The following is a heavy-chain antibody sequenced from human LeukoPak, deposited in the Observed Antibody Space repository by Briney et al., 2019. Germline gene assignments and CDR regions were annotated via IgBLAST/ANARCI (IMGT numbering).Heavy chain of an antibody. J-gene: IGHJ6*03. CDR1: GFTFNNYA. D-gene: IGHD3-10*01. V-gene: IGHV3-23*01. CDR3: AKSPTYYYGSGFYYMDV. CDR2: ISGSGGST. Sequence: GGSLRLSCAASGFTFNNYAMNWVRQAPGKGLEWVSAISGSGGSTYYADSVKGRFTISRDNSKNMLYLQMNSLRAEDTAVYYCAKSPTYYYGSGFYYMDVLGKGTTVTVSS.